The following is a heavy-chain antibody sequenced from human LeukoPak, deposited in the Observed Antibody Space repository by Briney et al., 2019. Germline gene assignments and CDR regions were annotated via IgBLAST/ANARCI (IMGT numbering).Heavy chain of an antibody. J-gene: IGHJ3*02. CDR2: INPGGGAT. CDR3: ARDPEPHVVVVTATPLDVFDI. CDR1: GYTFTSYY. Sequence: ASVKVSCKASGYTFTSYYMHWVRQAPGQGLEWMGIINPGGGATSYAQKFQGRVTMTRDTSTSTIYIELSSLRSEDTAVYYCARDPEPHVVVVTATPLDVFDIWGQGTMVTVSS. D-gene: IGHD2-21*02. V-gene: IGHV1-46*01.